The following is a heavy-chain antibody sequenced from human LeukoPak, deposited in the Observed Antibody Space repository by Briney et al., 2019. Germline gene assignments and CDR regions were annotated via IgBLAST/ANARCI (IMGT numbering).Heavy chain of an antibody. CDR2: ISGSDGPT. D-gene: IGHD6-19*01. Sequence: GGSLRLSCAASGFTFSSYATSWVRQAPGKGLEWVSAISGSDGPTYYADSVKGRFTISRDNSKNTLYLQMNSLRGEDTAVYYCAKGGAVPGRDYWGQGTLVTVSS. CDR3: AKGGAVPGRDY. CDR1: GFTFSSYA. V-gene: IGHV3-23*01. J-gene: IGHJ4*02.